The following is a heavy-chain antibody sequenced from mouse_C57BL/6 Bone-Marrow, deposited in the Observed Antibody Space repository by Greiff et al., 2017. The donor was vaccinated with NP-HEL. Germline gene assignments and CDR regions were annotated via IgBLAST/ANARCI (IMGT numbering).Heavy chain of an antibody. CDR1: GFSLTSYG. CDR2: IWSGGST. D-gene: IGHD1-1*01. CDR3: ARRGSRRSWFAY. Sequence: VQLQQSGPGLVQPSQILSITCTVSGFSLTSYGVHWVRQSPGKGLEWLGVIWSGGSTDYNAAFISRLSISKDNSKSQVFFKMNSLQADDTAIYYCARRGSRRSWFAYWGQGTLVTVSA. J-gene: IGHJ3*01. V-gene: IGHV2-2*01.